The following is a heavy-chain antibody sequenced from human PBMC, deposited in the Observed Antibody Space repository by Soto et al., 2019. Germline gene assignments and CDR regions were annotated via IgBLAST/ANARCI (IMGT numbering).Heavy chain of an antibody. V-gene: IGHV3-30*18. Sequence: QVQLVESGGGVVQPGRALRLSCAASGFTFSSYGMHWVRQAPGKGLEWVAVISYDGSNKYYADSVKGRFTISRDNSKNTLYLQMNSLRAEDTAVSYCAKDFTPVRGPERYYYYYYGMDVWGQGTTVTVSS. CDR1: GFTFSSYG. J-gene: IGHJ6*02. D-gene: IGHD3-10*01. CDR2: ISYDGSNK. CDR3: AKDFTPVRGPERYYYYYYGMDV.